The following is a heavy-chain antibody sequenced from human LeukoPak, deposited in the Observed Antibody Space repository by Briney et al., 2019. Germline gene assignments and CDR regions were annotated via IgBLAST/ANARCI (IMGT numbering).Heavy chain of an antibody. CDR1: GFTFSNFL. CDR2: INSDGSWT. V-gene: IGHV3-74*01. J-gene: IGHJ4*02. CDR3: VSFYETY. Sequence: QPGGSLRLSCAASGFTFSNFLMTWVRQAPGKGLVWVSHINSDGSWTSYADSVKGRFTISKDNAKNTVYLQMNSLRAEDTAVYYCVSFYETYWGRGTLVTVSS. D-gene: IGHD2/OR15-2a*01.